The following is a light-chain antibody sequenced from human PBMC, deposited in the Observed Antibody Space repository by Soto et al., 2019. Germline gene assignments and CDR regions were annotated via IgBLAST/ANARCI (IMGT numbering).Light chain of an antibody. CDR1: QSVSSY. J-gene: IGKJ4*01. V-gene: IGKV3-11*01. CDR2: DAS. Sequence: EIVLTQSAATLSLSPGERATLSCRASQSVSSYLAWYQQKPGQAPRLLIYDASNRATGIPARFSGSGSGTDFTLTISSLEPEDVAVYYCQQRSNWSFGGGTKVEIK. CDR3: QQRSNWS.